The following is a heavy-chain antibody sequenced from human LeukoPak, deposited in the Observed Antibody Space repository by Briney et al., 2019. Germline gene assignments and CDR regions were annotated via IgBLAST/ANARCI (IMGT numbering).Heavy chain of an antibody. J-gene: IGHJ4*02. CDR2: IYRGAST. V-gene: IGHV3-53*01. D-gene: IGHD3-22*01. CDR3: ARVRSSGYFDY. Sequence: PGGSLRLSCAASGFTVSSFMMSWVRQAPGKGLEWVSVIYRGASTAYADSVKGRFTISRDNDQNKVLLQMNGLRVEDTARYYCARVRSSGYFDYWGQGILVTVSS. CDR1: GFTVSSFM.